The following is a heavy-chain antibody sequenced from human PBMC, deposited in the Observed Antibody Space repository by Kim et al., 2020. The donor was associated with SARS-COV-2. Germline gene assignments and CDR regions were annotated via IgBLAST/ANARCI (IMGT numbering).Heavy chain of an antibody. CDR3: ARVPYSSSSYYYYYYMDV. Sequence: KSRVTISVDTSKNQFSLKLSSGTAADTAVYYCARVPYSSSSYYYYYYMDVWGKGTAVTVSS. V-gene: IGHV4-34*01. D-gene: IGHD6-6*01. J-gene: IGHJ6*03.